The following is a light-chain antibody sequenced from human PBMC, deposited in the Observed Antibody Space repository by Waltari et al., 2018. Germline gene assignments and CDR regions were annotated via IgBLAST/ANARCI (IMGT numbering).Light chain of an antibody. CDR3: SSFTTSAIYV. CDR1: ISDVGSVNV. V-gene: IGLV2-14*02. J-gene: IGLJ1*01. Sequence: QSALTQPASVSGSPGQSITISCTGTISDVGSVNVSSWYQHHPGKAPTLMIYDVSKRHSGVSARFSGSKSGNTASLTISGLQAEDEADYYCSSFTTSAIYVFGSVTKVTVL. CDR2: DVS.